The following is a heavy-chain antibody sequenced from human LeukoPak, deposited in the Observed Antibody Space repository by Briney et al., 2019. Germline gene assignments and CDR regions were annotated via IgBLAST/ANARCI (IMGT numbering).Heavy chain of an antibody. CDR2: IYYIGST. CDR1: GGSISSYY. J-gene: IGHJ4*02. CDR3: ARRASSSPYFDF. Sequence: PSETLSLTYTVSGGSISSYYWSWIRQSPGKGLEWIGYIYYIGSTNYNPSLKSRVTISVDTSKNQFSLKLSSVTAADTAVYYCARRASSSPYFDFWGQGTLVTVSS. V-gene: IGHV4-59*01. D-gene: IGHD6-6*01.